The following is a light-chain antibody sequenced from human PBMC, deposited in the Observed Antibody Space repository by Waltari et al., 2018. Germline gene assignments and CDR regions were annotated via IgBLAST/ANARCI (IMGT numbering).Light chain of an antibody. CDR3: XXYNSAPRT. Sequence: DIQMTQSPSSLSASVGDRVSITCRASQGINIYLAWYQQKPGKVPKLLIYAASTLQSGVPSRFSGSGSGTDFTLTISSLQPDDVATXXCXXYNSAPRTFGQGTKVEIK. V-gene: IGKV1-27*01. CDR1: QGINIY. CDR2: AAS. J-gene: IGKJ1*01.